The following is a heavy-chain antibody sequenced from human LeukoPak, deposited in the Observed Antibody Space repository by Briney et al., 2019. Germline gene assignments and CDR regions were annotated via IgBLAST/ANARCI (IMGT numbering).Heavy chain of an antibody. Sequence: SETLSLTCTVSGGSISSSSYYWGWIRQPPGKGLEWIGSIYYSGSTYYNPSLKSRVTISVDTSKNQFSLKLSSVTAADTAVYYCARQGSSGLWHYYYMDVWGKGTTVTASS. J-gene: IGHJ6*03. V-gene: IGHV4-39*01. CDR1: GGSISSSSYY. D-gene: IGHD6-19*01. CDR2: IYYSGST. CDR3: ARQGSSGLWHYYYMDV.